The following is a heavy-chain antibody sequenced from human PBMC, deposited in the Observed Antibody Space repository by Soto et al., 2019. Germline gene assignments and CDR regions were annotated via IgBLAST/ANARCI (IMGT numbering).Heavy chain of an antibody. J-gene: IGHJ6*02. CDR2: ISYDGSNK. V-gene: IGHV3-30-3*01. CDR1: GFTFSSYA. Sequence: GGSLRLSCAASGFTFSSYAMHWVRQAPGKGLEWVAVISYDGSNKYYADSVKGRFTISRDNSKNTLYLQMNSLRAEDTAVYYCARAGMMSIAAAASYYYYGMDVWGQGTTVTVSS. D-gene: IGHD6-13*01. CDR3: ARAGMMSIAAAASYYYYGMDV.